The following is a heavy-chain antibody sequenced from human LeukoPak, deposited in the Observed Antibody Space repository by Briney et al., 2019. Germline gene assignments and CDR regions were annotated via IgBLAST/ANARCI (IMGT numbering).Heavy chain of an antibody. CDR2: IYYSGST. D-gene: IGHD3-9*01. V-gene: IGHV4-59*01. J-gene: IGHJ6*03. CDR1: GGSISRYY. CDR3: ARVLTGYYLGSYYYYMDV. Sequence: SETLSLTCTVSGGSISRYYWSWIRQPPGKGLEWIGYIYYSGSTNYNPSLKSRVTISVDTSKNQFSLKLSSVTAADTAVYYCARVLTGYYLGSYYYYMDVWGKGTTVTISS.